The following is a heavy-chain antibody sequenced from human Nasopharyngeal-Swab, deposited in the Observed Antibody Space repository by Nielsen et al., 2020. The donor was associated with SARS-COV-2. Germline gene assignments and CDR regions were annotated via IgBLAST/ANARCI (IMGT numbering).Heavy chain of an antibody. Sequence: GGSLRLSCAASGFTFGTYSMNWVRQAPGKGLEWVSSISGSSSYIYYADSVKGRFTISRDNAKNSLYLQMNSLRAEDTAVYYCARDGSGYYDSSGYYDYWGQGTLVTVSS. J-gene: IGHJ4*02. CDR1: GFTFGTYS. CDR2: ISGSSSYI. D-gene: IGHD3-22*01. CDR3: ARDGSGYYDSSGYYDY. V-gene: IGHV3-21*01.